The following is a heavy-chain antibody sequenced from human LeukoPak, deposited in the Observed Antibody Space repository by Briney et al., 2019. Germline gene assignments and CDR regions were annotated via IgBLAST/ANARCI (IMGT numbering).Heavy chain of an antibody. CDR3: ASGYCGGACQLGGVDM. J-gene: IGHJ3*02. D-gene: IGHD2-21*02. CDR2: THYSGST. Sequence: SETLSFTCTVSGGSISSYYWSWLRQPPGKGLEYIGYTHYSGSTNYNPSLKSRVTISLDTSGNQFSLKLSSVTAADTAVYYCASGYCGGACQLGGVDMWGQGTMVTVSS. V-gene: IGHV4-59*01. CDR1: GGSISSYY.